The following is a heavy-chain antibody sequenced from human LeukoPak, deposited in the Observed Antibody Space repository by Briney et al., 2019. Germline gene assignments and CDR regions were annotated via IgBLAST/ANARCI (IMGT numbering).Heavy chain of an antibody. D-gene: IGHD5-18*01. CDR1: GFTFSSYG. V-gene: IGHV3-30*02. Sequence: GGSLRLSCAASGFTFSSYGMHWVRQAPGKGLEWVAFIRYDGSNKYYADSVKGRFTISRDNSKNTLYLQMNSLRAEDTAVYYCAKDKSRIQLWGRSYYFDYWGQGTLVTVSS. CDR3: AKDKSRIQLWGRSYYFDY. CDR2: IRYDGSNK. J-gene: IGHJ4*02.